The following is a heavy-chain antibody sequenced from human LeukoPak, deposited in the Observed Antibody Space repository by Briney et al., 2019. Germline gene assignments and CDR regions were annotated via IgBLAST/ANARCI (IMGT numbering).Heavy chain of an antibody. Sequence: SVKVSCKASGGTFSSYAISWVRQAPGQGLEWMGRIIPILGIANYAQKFQGRVTITADKSTSTAYMELSSLRSEDTAVYYCARGVEMATICYFDYWGQGTLVTVSS. CDR1: GGTFSSYA. CDR3: ARGVEMATICYFDY. J-gene: IGHJ4*02. CDR2: IIPILGIA. V-gene: IGHV1-69*04. D-gene: IGHD5-24*01.